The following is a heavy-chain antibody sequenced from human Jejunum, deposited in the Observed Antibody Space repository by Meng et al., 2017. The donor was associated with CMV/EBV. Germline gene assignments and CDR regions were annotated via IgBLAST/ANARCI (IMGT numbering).Heavy chain of an antibody. D-gene: IGHD2-2*01. J-gene: IGHJ4*02. CDR3: VRDNAWAFDY. CDR2: FSIDSSNI. V-gene: IGHV3-21*03. Sequence: EVQLVESGGGLVKPGGSXXLSCAASGFTFSSYNMNWARQAPGKGLEWISYFSIDSSNIAYADSVKGRFTISRDNAKNSLYLQMNSLRAEDTAVYYCVRDNAWAFDYWGQGTRVTVSS. CDR1: GFTFSSYN.